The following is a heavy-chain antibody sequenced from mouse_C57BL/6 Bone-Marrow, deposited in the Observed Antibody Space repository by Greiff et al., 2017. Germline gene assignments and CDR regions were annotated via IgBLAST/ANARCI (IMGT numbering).Heavy chain of an antibody. CDR3: ARLYDGYYEVDY. D-gene: IGHD2-3*01. CDR1: GFTFSSYG. CDR2: ISSGGSYT. J-gene: IGHJ2*01. V-gene: IGHV5-6*01. Sequence: EVKLMESGGDLVKPGGSLKLSCAASGFTFSSYGMSWVRQTPDKRLEWVATISSGGSYTYYPDSVKGRFTISRDNAKNTLYLQMSSLKSEDTAMYYCARLYDGYYEVDYWGQGTTLTVSS.